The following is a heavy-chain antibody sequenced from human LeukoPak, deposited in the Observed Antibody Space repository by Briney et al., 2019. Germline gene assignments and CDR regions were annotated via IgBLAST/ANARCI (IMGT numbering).Heavy chain of an antibody. Sequence: PGGSLRLSCAASGFTFSSYSMNRVRQAPGKGLEWVSSISSSSSYIYYADSVKGRFTISRDNAKNSLYLQMNSLRAEDTAVYYCARDGDIVVVPAAIPNWFDPWGQGTLVTVSS. CDR3: ARDGDIVVVPAAIPNWFDP. D-gene: IGHD2-2*02. J-gene: IGHJ5*02. V-gene: IGHV3-21*01. CDR2: ISSSSSYI. CDR1: GFTFSSYS.